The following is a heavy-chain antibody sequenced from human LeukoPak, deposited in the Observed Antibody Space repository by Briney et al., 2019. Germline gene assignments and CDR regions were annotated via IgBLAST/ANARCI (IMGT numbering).Heavy chain of an antibody. J-gene: IGHJ4*02. Sequence: SETLSLTCTVSGGSIRSYYWSWIRQPPGKGLEWIGYIYYSGSTNYNPSLKSRVSISVDTSKNQFSLKLSSVTAADTAVYYCARTGSTVTMLYPFDHWGQGTLVTVSS. CDR2: IYYSGST. V-gene: IGHV4-59*01. D-gene: IGHD4-17*01. CDR1: GGSIRSYY. CDR3: ARTGSTVTMLYPFDH.